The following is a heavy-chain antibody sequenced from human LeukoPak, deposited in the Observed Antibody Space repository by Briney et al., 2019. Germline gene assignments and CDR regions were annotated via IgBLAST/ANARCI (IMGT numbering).Heavy chain of an antibody. CDR3: AKDRGVSTITRKVDCFDY. CDR2: IYSGGDT. J-gene: IGHJ4*02. Sequence: PGGSLRLSCAASGLTVRSNYTSWVRQAPGKGLEWVSVIYSGGDTYYADSVKGRFTISRDNSKNTLYLQMNSLRAEDTAVYYCAKDRGVSTITRKVDCFDYWGQGTLVTVSS. CDR1: GLTVRSNY. V-gene: IGHV3-53*01. D-gene: IGHD5/OR15-5a*01.